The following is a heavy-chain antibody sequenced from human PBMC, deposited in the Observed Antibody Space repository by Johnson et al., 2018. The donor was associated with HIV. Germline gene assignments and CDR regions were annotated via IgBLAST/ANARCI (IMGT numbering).Heavy chain of an antibody. D-gene: IGHD6-6*01. CDR3: AKVHSSSSNGFDI. V-gene: IGHV3-30*02. Sequence: VQLVESGGGVVQPGGSLRLSCAASGFDFGAYGMHWVRQAPGKGLEWVAFIRYNGDNKYYADSVTGRFTISRDNFKNTMYLQMNSLRPEDTSVYYCAKVHSSSSNGFDIWGQGTMVTVSS. CDR2: IRYNGDNK. J-gene: IGHJ3*02. CDR1: GFDFGAYG.